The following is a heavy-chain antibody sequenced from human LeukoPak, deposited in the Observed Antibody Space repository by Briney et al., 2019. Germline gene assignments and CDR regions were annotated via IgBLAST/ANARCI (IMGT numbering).Heavy chain of an antibody. CDR1: GFSLSTGGMA. CDR2: IYWDDDT. D-gene: IGHD5-18*01. V-gene: IGHV2-5*02. Sequence: SGPTLVKPTQTLTLTCTFSGFSLSTGGMAVAWIRQPPGQALEWLALIYWDDDTRYNSSLKSRLTITKDTSKNQVDLSMTNMDPVDTATYYCALRGGYGSQYFQHWGQGTLVTVSS. CDR3: ALRGGYGSQYFQH. J-gene: IGHJ1*01.